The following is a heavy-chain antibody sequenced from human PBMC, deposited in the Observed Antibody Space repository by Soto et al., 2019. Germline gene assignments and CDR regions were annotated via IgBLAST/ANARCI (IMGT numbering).Heavy chain of an antibody. Sequence: QVQLVQSGAEVKKPGSSVKVSCKASGGTFSSYAISWVRQAPGQGLEWMGGIIPIFGTANYAQKFQGRVTITADKSTSTAYMELSSLRSEDTAVYYCARAGESCSSTSCYHIWFDPWGQGTLVTVSS. D-gene: IGHD2-2*01. CDR3: ARAGESCSSTSCYHIWFDP. J-gene: IGHJ5*02. CDR1: GGTFSSYA. CDR2: IIPIFGTA. V-gene: IGHV1-69*06.